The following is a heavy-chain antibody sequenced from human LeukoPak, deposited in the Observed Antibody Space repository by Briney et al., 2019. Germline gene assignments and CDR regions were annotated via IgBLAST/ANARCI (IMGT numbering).Heavy chain of an antibody. Sequence: ASVKVSCKASGYTFTSCYMHWVRQAPGQGLEWMGIINPSAGSTSYAQKFQGRVTMTRDTSTSTVYMELSSLRSEDTAVYYCARGGVWDIVVVVAAPDAFDIWGQGTMVTVSS. CDR2: INPSAGST. V-gene: IGHV1-46*01. CDR3: ARGGVWDIVVVVAAPDAFDI. CDR1: GYTFTSCY. D-gene: IGHD2-15*01. J-gene: IGHJ3*02.